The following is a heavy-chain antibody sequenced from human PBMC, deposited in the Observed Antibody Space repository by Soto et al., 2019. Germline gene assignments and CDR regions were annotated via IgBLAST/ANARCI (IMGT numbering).Heavy chain of an antibody. CDR1: GYSFTSYW. V-gene: IGHV5-51*03. D-gene: IGHD2-2*01. CDR3: ARVDKYCSSTSCFDY. CDR2: IYPGDSDT. Sequence: PGESLTISCKGSGYSFTSYWIGWVRQMPGKGLEWMGIIYPGDSDTRYSPSFQGQVTISADKSISTAYLQWSSLKASDTAMYYCARVDKYCSSTSCFDYWGQGTLVTVSS. J-gene: IGHJ4*02.